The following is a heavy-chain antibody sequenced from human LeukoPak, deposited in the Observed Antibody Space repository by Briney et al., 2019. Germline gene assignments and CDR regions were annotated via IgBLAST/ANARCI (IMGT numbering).Heavy chain of an antibody. V-gene: IGHV1-8*01. J-gene: IGHJ4*02. CDR2: MNPNSGNT. CDR1: GYTFTSYD. D-gene: IGHD3-22*01. Sequence: GASVKVSCKASGYTFTSYDINWVRQATGQGLEWMGWMNPNSGNTGYAQKFQGRVTMTRNTSISTAYMELGSLRSEDTAVYYCARYYYDSSGYMVHFDFWGQGTLVTVSS. CDR3: ARYYYDSSGYMVHFDF.